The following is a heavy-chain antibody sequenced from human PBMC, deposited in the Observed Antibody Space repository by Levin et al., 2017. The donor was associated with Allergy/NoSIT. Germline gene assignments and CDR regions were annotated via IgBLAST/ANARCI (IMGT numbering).Heavy chain of an antibody. CDR3: ARDFGGSGSYYGDFDY. V-gene: IGHV3-11*05. J-gene: IGHJ4*02. CDR2: ISSSSSYT. Sequence: GGSLRLSCAASGFTFSDYYMSWIRQAPGKGLEWVSYISSSSSYTNYADSVKGRFTISRDNAKNSLYLQMNSLRAEDTAVYYCARDFGGSGSYYGDFDYWGQGTLVTVSS. CDR1: GFTFSDYY. D-gene: IGHD3-10*01.